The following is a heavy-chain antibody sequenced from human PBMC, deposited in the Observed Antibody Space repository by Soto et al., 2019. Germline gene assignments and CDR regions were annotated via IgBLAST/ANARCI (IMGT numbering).Heavy chain of an antibody. D-gene: IGHD3-22*01. CDR1: GYRFTSYW. CDR3: ARKDKSGYFNWFDP. J-gene: IGHJ5*02. V-gene: IGHV5-51*01. CDR2: IFPSDSDT. Sequence: GESLKISCRTSGYRFTSYWIAWVRQIPGKGLEWMGIIFPSDSDTRYSPSFQGQVTISADRSTSTVFLQWASLKASDTAVYFCARKDKSGYFNWFDPWGQGTLVTVSS.